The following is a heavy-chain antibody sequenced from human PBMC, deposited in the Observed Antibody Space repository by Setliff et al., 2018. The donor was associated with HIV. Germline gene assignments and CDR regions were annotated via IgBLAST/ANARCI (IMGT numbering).Heavy chain of an antibody. Sequence: PSETLSLTCAVYGGSFSGYYWSWIRQAPGKGLEWIGEIDHSGITNYNPSLKSRVTISVDTSKNHFSLRLTSVTAADTALYYCAKYGPNCRSITCDEGYYFDSWGQGALVTVSS. V-gene: IGHV4-34*01. CDR1: GGSFSGYY. D-gene: IGHD2-2*01. CDR2: IDHSGIT. CDR3: AKYGPNCRSITCDEGYYFDS. J-gene: IGHJ4*02.